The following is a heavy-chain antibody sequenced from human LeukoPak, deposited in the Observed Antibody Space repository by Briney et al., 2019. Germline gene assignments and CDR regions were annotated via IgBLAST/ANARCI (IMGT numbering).Heavy chain of an antibody. D-gene: IGHD2-15*01. J-gene: IGHJ6*03. CDR3: ARGYCSGGSCYSYYYYNYMDV. Sequence: PSETLSLTCTVSGGSISGGSYCWSWIRQPPGKELEWIGSIYYSGRTYYKSSLKSRVTISVDTSKNQFSLKLSSVTAADTAVYYCARGYCSGGSCYSYYYYNYMDVWGKGTTVTVPS. CDR2: IYYSGRT. CDR1: GGSISGGSYC. V-gene: IGHV4-39*07.